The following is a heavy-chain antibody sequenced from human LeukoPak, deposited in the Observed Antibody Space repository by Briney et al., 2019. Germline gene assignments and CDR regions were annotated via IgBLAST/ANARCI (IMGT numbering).Heavy chain of an antibody. CDR3: AKDAARDCSSTSCYMNDY. V-gene: IGHV3-30*02. Sequence: GGSLRLSCAASGFTFSSYGMHWVRQAPGKGLEWVAFIRYDGSNKYYADSVKGRFTISRDNSKNTLYLQMNSLRDEDTAVYYCAKDAARDCSSTSCYMNDYWGQGTLVTVSS. CDR1: GFTFSSYG. D-gene: IGHD2-2*02. CDR2: IRYDGSNK. J-gene: IGHJ4*02.